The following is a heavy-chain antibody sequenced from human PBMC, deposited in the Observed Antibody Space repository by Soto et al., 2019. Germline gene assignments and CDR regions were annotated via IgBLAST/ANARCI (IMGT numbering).Heavy chain of an antibody. CDR1: GFSLSTSGLC. CDR2: IYWNDDK. Sequence: QITLKESGPTLVRPTQTLTLTCTFSGFSLSTSGLCVGWIRQPPGKALEWLARIYWNDDKRYSPSLKARLTITKDTSKNQVVITMTNMDPVDTATYYCAHRPSGWYLFDYWGQGTLVTVSS. J-gene: IGHJ4*02. V-gene: IGHV2-5*01. CDR3: AHRPSGWYLFDY. D-gene: IGHD6-19*01.